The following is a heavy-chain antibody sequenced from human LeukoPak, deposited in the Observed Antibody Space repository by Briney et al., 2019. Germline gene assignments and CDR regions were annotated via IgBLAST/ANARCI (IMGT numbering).Heavy chain of an antibody. CDR3: ARAFLWSGYYYYGMDV. CDR2: ISYDGSNK. V-gene: IGHV3-30-3*01. J-gene: IGHJ6*02. Sequence: GGSLRLSCAASGFTFSSYAMHWVRPAPGKGLEWVAVISYDGSNKYYADSVKGRFTISRDSSKNTLYLQMNSLRAEDTAVYYCARAFLWSGYYYYGMDVWGQGTTVTVSS. D-gene: IGHD3-3*01. CDR1: GFTFSSYA.